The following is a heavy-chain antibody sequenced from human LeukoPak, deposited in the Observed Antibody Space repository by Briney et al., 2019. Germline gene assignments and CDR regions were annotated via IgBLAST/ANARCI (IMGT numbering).Heavy chain of an antibody. CDR1: GFTFSSYD. D-gene: IGHD5-24*01. Sequence: GGSLRLSCAASGFTFSSYDMHWVRQATGKGLEWVSAIGTAGDTYYPGSVKGRFTISRDNSKNTLYLQMNSLRAEDTAVYYCAKDSGVGMATTFSILDIWGQGTMVTVSS. J-gene: IGHJ3*02. V-gene: IGHV3-13*01. CDR2: IGTAGDT. CDR3: AKDSGVGMATTFSILDI.